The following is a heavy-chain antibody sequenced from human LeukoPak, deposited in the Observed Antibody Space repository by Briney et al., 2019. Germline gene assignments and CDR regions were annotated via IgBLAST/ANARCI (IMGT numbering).Heavy chain of an antibody. J-gene: IGHJ4*02. CDR2: ISGDGSTT. Sequence: GGSLRLSCAASGFTFSTYWMHWARQAPGKGLVWVSRISGDGSTTNYADSVKGRFSISRDNAKNTLYLQMNSLRAEDTAVYYCARELPFDYWGQGTLVTVSS. D-gene: IGHD1-26*01. V-gene: IGHV3-74*01. CDR3: ARELPFDY. CDR1: GFTFSTYW.